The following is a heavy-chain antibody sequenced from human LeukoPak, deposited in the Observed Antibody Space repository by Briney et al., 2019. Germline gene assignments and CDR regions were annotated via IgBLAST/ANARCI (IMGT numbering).Heavy chain of an antibody. D-gene: IGHD6-13*01. V-gene: IGHV1-69*13. CDR3: ARDVDIAAAGNFDY. CDR2: IIPIFGTA. CDR1: GGTFSSYA. Sequence: SVKVSCKASGGTFSSYAISWVRQAPGQGLEWVGGIIPIFGTANYAQKFQGRVTITADESTSTAYMELSSLRSEDTAVYYCARDVDIAAAGNFDYWGQGTLVTVSS. J-gene: IGHJ4*02.